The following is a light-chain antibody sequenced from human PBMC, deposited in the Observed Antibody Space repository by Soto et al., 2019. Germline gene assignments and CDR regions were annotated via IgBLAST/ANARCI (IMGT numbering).Light chain of an antibody. J-gene: IGKJ2*01. CDR1: QSISSW. CDR3: KQYSSERPYA. CDR2: DAS. Sequence: DIQMTQSPSTLSASVGDRVTITCRASQSISSWLAWYQQKPGKAPKLLIYDASSLESGVPSRFSGSGSGTEVTRVIKRLQPDELATYYCKQYSSERPYAVGQGTKVDIK. V-gene: IGKV1-5*01.